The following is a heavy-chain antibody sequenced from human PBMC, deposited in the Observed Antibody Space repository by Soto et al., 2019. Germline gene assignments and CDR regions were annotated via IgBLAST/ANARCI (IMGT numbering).Heavy chain of an antibody. CDR2: IIPIFGTA. V-gene: IGHV1-69*13. J-gene: IGHJ4*02. CDR1: GGTFSSYA. CDR3: ARGHYDSSGYIVYFDY. Sequence: SVKFSCKASGGTFSSYAISWVRQAPGQGLEWMGGIIPIFGTANYAQKFQGRVTITADESTSTAYMELSSLRSEDTAVYYCARGHYDSSGYIVYFDYWGQGTLVTVSS. D-gene: IGHD3-22*01.